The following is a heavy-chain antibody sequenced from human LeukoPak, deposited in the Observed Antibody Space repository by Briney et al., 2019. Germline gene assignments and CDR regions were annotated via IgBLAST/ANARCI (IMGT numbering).Heavy chain of an antibody. CDR2: ISSSSSYI. J-gene: IGHJ4*02. D-gene: IGHD3-10*01. Sequence: GGSLRLSCAASGFTFSSYSMNWVRQAPGKGLEWVSSISSSSSYIYYADSVKGRFVISRDNAKNLLYLHMASLRAEDTAVYYCAKDESDWFGVDYWGQGTLVTVSS. CDR1: GFTFSSYS. V-gene: IGHV3-21*01. CDR3: AKDESDWFGVDY.